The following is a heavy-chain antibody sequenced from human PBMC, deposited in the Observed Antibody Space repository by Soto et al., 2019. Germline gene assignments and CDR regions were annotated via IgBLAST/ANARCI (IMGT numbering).Heavy chain of an antibody. D-gene: IGHD2-15*01. CDR3: ARDGGIGSGENCHSVLDS. J-gene: IGHJ4*02. CDR2: IKQDGSEK. V-gene: IGHV3-7*01. Sequence: GGSLRLSCAASGFTFSTYYMNWVRQAPGKGLEWVANIKQDGSEKYYVDSVKGRFTISRDNAKNSLYLQTISRRAEDTSVSCCARDGGIGSGENCHSVLDSWVQGTRVIV. CDR1: GFTFSTYY.